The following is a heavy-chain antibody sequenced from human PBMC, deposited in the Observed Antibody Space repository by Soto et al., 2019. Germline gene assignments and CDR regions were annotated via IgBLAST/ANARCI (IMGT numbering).Heavy chain of an antibody. Sequence: GGSLRLSCAASGFTFSSYGMHWVRQAPGKGLEWVAVISYDGSNKYYADSVKGRFTISRDNSKNTLYLQMNSLRAEDTAVYYCANDEYSSSFGFDYWGQGTLVTVS. D-gene: IGHD6-6*01. CDR1: GFTFSSYG. CDR3: ANDEYSSSFGFDY. CDR2: ISYDGSNK. V-gene: IGHV3-30*18. J-gene: IGHJ4*02.